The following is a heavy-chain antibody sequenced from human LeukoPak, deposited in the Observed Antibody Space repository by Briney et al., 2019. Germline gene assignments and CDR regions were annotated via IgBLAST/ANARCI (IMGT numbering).Heavy chain of an antibody. D-gene: IGHD1-26*01. Sequence: ASVKVSCKASGYTLTGYYMHWVRQAPGQGLEWMGWINPNSGGTNYAQKFQGRVTMTRDTSISTAYMELSRLRSDDTAVYYCARQVGATILNWFDPWGQGTLVTVSS. CDR1: GYTLTGYY. CDR2: INPNSGGT. J-gene: IGHJ5*02. V-gene: IGHV1-2*02. CDR3: ARQVGATILNWFDP.